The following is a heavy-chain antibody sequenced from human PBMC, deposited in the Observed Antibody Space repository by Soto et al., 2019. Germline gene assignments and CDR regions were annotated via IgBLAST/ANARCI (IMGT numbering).Heavy chain of an antibody. CDR1: GDSISSGAYY. D-gene: IGHD2-15*01. CDR2: IYHSGAT. J-gene: IGHJ4*02. Sequence: QVQLQESGPGLVQPSQTLSLTCTVSGDSISSGAYYWSWIRQPHGKCLEWIGYIYHSGATYYSPSRETRVTTSVDPSKNQFSLRVSSVNAADTAVYYCARDCGYATVDCWGQGTLVTVSS. CDR3: ARDCGYATVDC. V-gene: IGHV4-30-4*01.